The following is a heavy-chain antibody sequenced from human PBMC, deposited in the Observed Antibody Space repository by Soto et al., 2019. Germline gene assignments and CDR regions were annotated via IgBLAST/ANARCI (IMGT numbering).Heavy chain of an antibody. CDR2: ISWNSDNI. V-gene: IGHV3-9*01. CDR1: GFTFDDYA. D-gene: IGHD4-4*01. J-gene: IGHJ3*02. Sequence: GGSLRLSCAASGFTFDDYAMHWVRQAPGKGLEWVSGISWNSDNIVYADSVKGRSTISRDNAKNSLYLQMNSLRAEDTALYYCAKDLSSNYGDAFYIWRKGTMVTASS. CDR3: AKDLSSNYGDAFYI.